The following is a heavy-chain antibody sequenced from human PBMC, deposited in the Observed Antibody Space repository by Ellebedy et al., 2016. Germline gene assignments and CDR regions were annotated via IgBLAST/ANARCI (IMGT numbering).Heavy chain of an antibody. V-gene: IGHV4-39*01. CDR2: IYYTGST. Sequence: SETLSLTCTVSGGSISSSGHYWGWIRQPPGKGLEWIGSIYYTGSTYYNPSLKSRVTMSVDTSKNQVSLNLRSVTAADTALYYCARRLLFEADCGSNCVSGHFDSWGQGTLVTVSS. J-gene: IGHJ4*02. D-gene: IGHD2-21*02. CDR3: ARRLLFEADCGSNCVSGHFDS. CDR1: GGSISSSGHY.